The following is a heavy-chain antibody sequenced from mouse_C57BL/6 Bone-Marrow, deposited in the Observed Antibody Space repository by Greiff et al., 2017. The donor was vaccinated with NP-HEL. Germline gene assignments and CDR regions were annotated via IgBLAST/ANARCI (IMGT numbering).Heavy chain of an antibody. CDR2: IDPSDSYT. Sequence: QVQLQQPGAELVKPGASVKLSCKASGYTFTSYWMQWVKQRPGQGLEWIGEIDPSDSYTNYNQKFKGKATLTVDTSSSTAYMQLSSLTSEDSAVYYCTRRRGPCYGSGIDYWGQGTTLTVSS. V-gene: IGHV1-50*01. D-gene: IGHD1-1*01. CDR3: TRRRGPCYGSGIDY. CDR1: GYTFTSYW. J-gene: IGHJ2*01.